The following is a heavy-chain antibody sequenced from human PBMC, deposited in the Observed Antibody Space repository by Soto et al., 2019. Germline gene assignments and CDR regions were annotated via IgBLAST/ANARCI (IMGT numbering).Heavy chain of an antibody. J-gene: IGHJ6*03. D-gene: IGHD3-3*01. Sequence: SETLSLTCAVYGGSFSGYYWSWIRQPPGKGLEWIGEINHSGSTNYNPSLKSRVTISVDTSKNQFSLKLSSVTAADTAVYYCARGVFGVVIAHYYYYYMDVWGKGTTVTVSS. CDR1: GGSFSGYY. CDR3: ARGVFGVVIAHYYYYYMDV. V-gene: IGHV4-34*01. CDR2: INHSGST.